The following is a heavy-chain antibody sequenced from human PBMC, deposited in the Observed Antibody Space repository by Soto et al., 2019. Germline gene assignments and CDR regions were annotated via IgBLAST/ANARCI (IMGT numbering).Heavy chain of an antibody. V-gene: IGHV1-69*13. CDR2: IIPIFGTA. Sequence: SVKVSCKASGGTFSSYAISWVRQAPGQGLEWMGGIIPIFGTANYAQKFQGRVTITADESTSTAYMELSSLRSEDTAVYYCARDVSGPGATYVMDVWGQGTTVTVSS. D-gene: IGHD2-2*01. CDR3: ARDVSGPGATYVMDV. CDR1: GGTFSSYA. J-gene: IGHJ6*02.